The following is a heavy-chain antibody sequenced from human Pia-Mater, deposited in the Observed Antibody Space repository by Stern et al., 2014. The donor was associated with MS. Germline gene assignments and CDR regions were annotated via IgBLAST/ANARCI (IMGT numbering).Heavy chain of an antibody. CDR1: GGTFSKFP. V-gene: IGHV1-69*01. J-gene: IGHJ5*02. Sequence: VQLVQSGAEVTKPGSSVKVSCKASGGTFSKFPSSWVRQAPGQGLEWMGGIFPVFGTPKYAQEFRGRVTMTADVSPSTVYMGLSSLRSDDTAVYYCALSSETSDRWYSLGYDLWGQGTLVTVSS. CDR2: IFPVFGTP. D-gene: IGHD6-13*01. CDR3: ALSSETSDRWYSLGYDL.